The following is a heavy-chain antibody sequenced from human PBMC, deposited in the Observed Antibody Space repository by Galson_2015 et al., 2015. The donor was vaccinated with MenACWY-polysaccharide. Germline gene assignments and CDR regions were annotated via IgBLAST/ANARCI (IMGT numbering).Heavy chain of an antibody. CDR1: GGFISSYY. D-gene: IGHD4/OR15-4a*01. J-gene: IGHJ6*02. CDR3: ARDGAEEFDGRGMLTTRDYYGMDV. CDR2: IYTSGST. Sequence: SETLSLTCTVSGGFISSYYWSWIRQPAGKGLEWIGRIYTSGSTNYNPSLKSRVTMSVDTSKNQFSLKLSSVTAADTAVYYCARDGAEEFDGRGMLTTRDYYGMDVWGQGTTVTVSS. V-gene: IGHV4-4*07.